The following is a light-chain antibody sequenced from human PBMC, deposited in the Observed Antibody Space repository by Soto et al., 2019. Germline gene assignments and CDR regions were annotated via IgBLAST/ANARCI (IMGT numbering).Light chain of an antibody. Sequence: VLTQSPGTLSLSPGERATLSCRASQAVSSILLAWYQQKPGQASRLLIYGASSRATGIPDRFSGSGSGTDFTLTVSRLEPEDFAVYYCQQHGTSPIFGGGTKVDIK. V-gene: IGKV3-20*01. J-gene: IGKJ4*01. CDR1: QAVSSIL. CDR3: QQHGTSPI. CDR2: GAS.